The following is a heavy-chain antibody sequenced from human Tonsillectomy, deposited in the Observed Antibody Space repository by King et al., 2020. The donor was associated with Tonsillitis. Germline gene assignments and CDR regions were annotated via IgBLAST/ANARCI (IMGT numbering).Heavy chain of an antibody. Sequence: VQLVESGGGLVQPGGSLRLSCAASGFTFSSYAMSWVRQAPGKGLEWVSAISGSGGSTYYADSVKGRFTISRDNSKNTLYLQMNSLRAEDTAVYYCAKADVGRRLPQLLRGSPHFDYWRPRPLVTVPS. D-gene: IGHD5-24*01. J-gene: IGHJ4*02. CDR3: AKADVGRRLPQLLRGSPHFDY. CDR1: GFTFSSYA. V-gene: IGHV3-23*04. CDR2: ISGSGGST.